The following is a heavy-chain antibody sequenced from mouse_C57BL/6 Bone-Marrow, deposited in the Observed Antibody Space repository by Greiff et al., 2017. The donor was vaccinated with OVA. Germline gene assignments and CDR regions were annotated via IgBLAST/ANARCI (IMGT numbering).Heavy chain of an antibody. V-gene: IGHV1-19*01. CDR3: ARDYYGSGYDWYFDV. CDR2: INPYNGGT. CDR1: GYTFTDYY. J-gene: IGHJ1*03. Sequence: SGPVLVKPGASVKMSCKASGYTFTDYYMNWVKQSHGKSLEWIGVINPYNGGTSYNQKFKGKATLTVDKSSSTAYMELNSLTSEDSAVYYCARDYYGSGYDWYFDVWGTGTTVTVSS. D-gene: IGHD1-1*01.